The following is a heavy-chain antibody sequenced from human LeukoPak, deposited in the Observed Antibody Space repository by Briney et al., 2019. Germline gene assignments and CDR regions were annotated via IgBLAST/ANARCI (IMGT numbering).Heavy chain of an antibody. CDR2: ISASGRST. CDR3: AKKSPIFGVVIPLFDY. D-gene: IGHD3-3*01. V-gene: IGHV3-23*01. J-gene: IGHJ4*02. Sequence: QTGGSLRLSCAGSGFNSSSFVMTWVRQAPGKGLEWVSSISASGRSTYYADSVKGRFTISRDNSKNTLYLQVNSLRAEDTAVYHCAKKSPIFGVVIPLFDYWGQGTLVSVSS. CDR1: GFNSSSFV.